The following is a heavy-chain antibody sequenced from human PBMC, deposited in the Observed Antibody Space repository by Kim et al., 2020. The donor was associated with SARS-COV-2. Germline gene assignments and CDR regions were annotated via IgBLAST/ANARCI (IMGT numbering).Heavy chain of an antibody. V-gene: IGHV7-4-1*02. CDR1: GYTFTSYA. CDR2: INTNTGNP. Sequence: ASVKVSCKASGYTFTSYAMNWVRQAPGQGLEWMGWINTNTGNPTYAQGFTGRFVFSLDTSVSTAYLQISSLKAEDTAVYYCAGHASGWYQYYFDYWGQGTLVTVSS. D-gene: IGHD6-19*01. J-gene: IGHJ4*02. CDR3: AGHASGWYQYYFDY.